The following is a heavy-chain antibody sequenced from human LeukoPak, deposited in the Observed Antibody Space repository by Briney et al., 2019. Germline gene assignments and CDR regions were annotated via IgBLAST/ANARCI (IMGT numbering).Heavy chain of an antibody. Sequence: SETLSLTCAVYGGSFSGYYWSWIRQPPGKGLEWIGEINHRGSTNYNPSLQSRVTISVDTSKNQLSLKLSSVTAADTAVYYCARGDLRYSYGPSHYYYYGMDVWGQGTTVTVSS. CDR3: ARGDLRYSYGPSHYYYYGMDV. J-gene: IGHJ6*02. V-gene: IGHV4-34*01. CDR2: INHRGST. CDR1: GGSFSGYY. D-gene: IGHD5-18*01.